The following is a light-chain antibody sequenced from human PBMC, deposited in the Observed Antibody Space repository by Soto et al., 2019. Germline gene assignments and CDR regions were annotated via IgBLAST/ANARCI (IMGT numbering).Light chain of an antibody. CDR3: QQANSFPLT. Sequence: DIQMTQSPSSVSASVGDRVTITCRASQGISSYLAWYQQKPGKAPNLLFYAASSLHSGVPSRFGGSGSGTDFTLTISSLQPEDFATYYCQQANSFPLTFGGGTKVEIK. CDR2: AAS. V-gene: IGKV1-12*01. J-gene: IGKJ4*01. CDR1: QGISSY.